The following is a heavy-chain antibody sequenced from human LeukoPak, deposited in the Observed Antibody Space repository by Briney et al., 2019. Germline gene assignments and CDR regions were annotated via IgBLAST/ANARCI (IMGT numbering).Heavy chain of an antibody. D-gene: IGHD1-26*01. J-gene: IGHJ4*02. CDR3: ARNFATHSGSYYPV. CDR2: IYYSGST. Sequence: SETLSLTCTASGGSISSYYWSWIRQPPGKGLEWIGYIYYSGSTNYNPSLKSRVTISVDTSKNQFSLKLSSVTAADTAVYYCARNFATHSGSYYPVWGQGTLVTVSS. V-gene: IGHV4-59*01. CDR1: GGSISSYY.